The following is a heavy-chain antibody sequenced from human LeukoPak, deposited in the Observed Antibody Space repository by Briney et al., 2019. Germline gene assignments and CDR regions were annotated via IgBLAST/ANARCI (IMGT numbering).Heavy chain of an antibody. CDR1: GFTVSSNY. J-gene: IGHJ4*02. CDR2: IYSGGTT. V-gene: IGHV3-53*01. CDR3: ARATGSSGSYPFDY. D-gene: IGHD3-10*01. Sequence: GGSLRLSCAASGFTVSSNYMSWVRQAPGRGLEWVSAIYSGGTTYYAGSVKGRFTISRDNSKNTLYLQMNSLRAEDTAVYYCARATGSSGSYPFDYWGQGTLLTVSS.